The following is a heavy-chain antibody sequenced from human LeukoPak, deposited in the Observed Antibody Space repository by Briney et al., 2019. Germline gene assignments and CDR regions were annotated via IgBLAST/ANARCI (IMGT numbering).Heavy chain of an antibody. J-gene: IGHJ4*02. CDR2: ISSSSSSI. CDR1: AFTFSDYS. CDR3: ARLIESGVFDY. D-gene: IGHD3-10*01. Sequence: GGSLRLSCVASAFTFSDYSMNWVRQAPGKGLEWVSYISSSSSSISYADSVKGRFTISRDNAKNSLFLQMNSLRADDTAVYYCARLIESGVFDYWGQGTLVTVSS. V-gene: IGHV3-48*01.